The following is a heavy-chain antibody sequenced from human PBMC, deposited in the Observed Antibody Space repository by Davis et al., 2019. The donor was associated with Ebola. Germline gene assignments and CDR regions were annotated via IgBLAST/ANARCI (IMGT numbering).Heavy chain of an antibody. J-gene: IGHJ6*02. CDR1: GYVFASYA. V-gene: IGHV1-3*01. CDR2: IDGGSGNR. CDR3: ARDGPDYYGLDV. Sequence: ASVKVSCKASGYVFASYAMNWVRQALGQRLEWMGWIDGGSGNRKYSPKFQGRVTITRDASASTAYMELRSLRSDDTAVYYCARDGPDYYGLDVWGQGTAVTVSS.